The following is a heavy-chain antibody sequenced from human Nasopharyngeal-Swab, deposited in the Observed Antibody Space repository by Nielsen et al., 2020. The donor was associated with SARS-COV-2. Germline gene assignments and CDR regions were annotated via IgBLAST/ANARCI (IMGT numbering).Heavy chain of an antibody. Sequence: SLKIPCAASGFTFDDYAMHWVRQAPGKGLEWVSGISWNSGSIGYADSVKGRFTISRDNAKNSLYLQMNSLRAEDTALYYCATDATSYYYYGMDVWGQGTTVTVSS. CDR2: ISWNSGSI. CDR1: GFTFDDYA. D-gene: IGHD1-26*01. V-gene: IGHV3-9*01. J-gene: IGHJ6*02. CDR3: ATDATSYYYYGMDV.